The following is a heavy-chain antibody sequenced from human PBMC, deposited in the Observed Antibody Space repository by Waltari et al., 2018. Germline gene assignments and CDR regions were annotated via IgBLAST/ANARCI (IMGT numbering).Heavy chain of an antibody. Sequence: QVQLVQSGAEVKKPGSSVKVSCKASGGTFSSYAISWVRQAHGKGLGWMGGIIPIFGTANYAQKFQGRVTITTDESTSTAYMELSSLRSEDTAVYYCAAQARYDSSGYWDAFDIWGQGTMVTVSS. V-gene: IGHV1-69*05. D-gene: IGHD3-22*01. J-gene: IGHJ3*02. CDR3: AAQARYDSSGYWDAFDI. CDR1: GGTFSSYA. CDR2: IIPIFGTA.